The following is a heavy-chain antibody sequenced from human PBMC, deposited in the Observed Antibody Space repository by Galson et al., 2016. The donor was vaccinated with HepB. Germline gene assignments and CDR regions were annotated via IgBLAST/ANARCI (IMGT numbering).Heavy chain of an antibody. CDR1: GASMSTDYYY. D-gene: IGHD2-15*01. CDR3: ATRDCSGASCYDEFFQL. CDR2: VYYSGST. V-gene: IGHV4-39*01. Sequence: SETLSLTCSVSGASMSTDYYYWGWIRQPPGKGLEWIGSVYYSGSTHYNPSLKSRVTISVDTSKNQFSLTLSSVTAADTAVFYCATRDCSGASCYDEFFQLWGQGTLVTVSS. J-gene: IGHJ1*01.